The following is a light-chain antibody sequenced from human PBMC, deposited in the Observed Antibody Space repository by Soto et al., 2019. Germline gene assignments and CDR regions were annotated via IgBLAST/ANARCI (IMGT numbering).Light chain of an antibody. CDR1: QDISNF. V-gene: IGKV1-33*01. CDR3: QQYDNLPPFT. Sequence: DIQMTQSPSSLSASVGDRVTITCQASQDISNFLNWYQQKPGTAPKLLIYDASNLETGVPSRFSGSGSGTDFTFTISSLQPEDIATYYCQQYDNLPPFTFGPGTMLEIK. CDR2: DAS. J-gene: IGKJ3*01.